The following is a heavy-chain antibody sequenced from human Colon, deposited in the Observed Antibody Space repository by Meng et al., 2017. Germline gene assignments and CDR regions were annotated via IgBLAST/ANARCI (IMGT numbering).Heavy chain of an antibody. J-gene: IGHJ4*02. V-gene: IGHV1-69*06. CDR3: AGYVLRYFFDY. CDR2: IIPMSGST. CDR1: GGTFSNFA. D-gene: IGHD3-9*01. Sequence: QVQLVQSGAGVKKPGSSVNVSCKASGGTFSNFAVSWVRQAPGQGLEWMGGIIPMSGSTSYAPKLQGRVTITADKSTATVYMVLSSLKSEDTAVYYCAGYVLRYFFDYWGQGMQVTVSS.